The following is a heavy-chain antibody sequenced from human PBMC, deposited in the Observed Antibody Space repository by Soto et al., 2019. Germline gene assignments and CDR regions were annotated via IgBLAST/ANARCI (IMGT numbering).Heavy chain of an antibody. J-gene: IGHJ4*02. V-gene: IGHV3-30*18. D-gene: IGHD2-21*02. CDR1: GFTFSSYG. CDR3: AKDRVTALFDY. Sequence: QVQLVESGGGVVQPGRSLRLSCAASGFTFSSYGMHWVRQAPGKGLEWVAVISYDGSNKYYADSVKGRFTISRDNSKNTLYLPMNSLSAEDTAVYYCAKDRVTALFDYWGQGTLVTVSS. CDR2: ISYDGSNK.